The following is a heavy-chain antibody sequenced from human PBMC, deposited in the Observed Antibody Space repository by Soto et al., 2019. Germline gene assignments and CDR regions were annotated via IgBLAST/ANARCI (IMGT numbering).Heavy chain of an antibody. Sequence: ASVKVSCKASGYTFTSYAMHWVRQAPGQRLEWMGWINAGNGNTKYSQKFQGRVTITRDTSASTAYMELSSLRSEDTAVYYCAREGGSGSHYYYYYYYMDVWGKGTTVTVSS. D-gene: IGHD3-10*01. J-gene: IGHJ6*03. V-gene: IGHV1-3*01. CDR1: GYTFTSYA. CDR2: INAGNGNT. CDR3: AREGGSGSHYYYYYYYMDV.